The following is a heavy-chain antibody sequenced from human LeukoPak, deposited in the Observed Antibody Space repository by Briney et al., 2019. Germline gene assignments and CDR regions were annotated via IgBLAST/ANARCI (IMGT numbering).Heavy chain of an antibody. J-gene: IGHJ6*03. V-gene: IGHV1-69*13. CDR1: GYTFTSYG. Sequence: SVKVSCKASGYTFTSYGISWVRQAPGQGLEWMGGIIPIFGAANYAQKFQGRVTITADESTSTAYMELSSLRSEDTAVYYCARTPIVVVPAARADYYYYMDVWGKGTTVTVSS. CDR2: IIPIFGAA. D-gene: IGHD2-2*01. CDR3: ARTPIVVVPAARADYYYYMDV.